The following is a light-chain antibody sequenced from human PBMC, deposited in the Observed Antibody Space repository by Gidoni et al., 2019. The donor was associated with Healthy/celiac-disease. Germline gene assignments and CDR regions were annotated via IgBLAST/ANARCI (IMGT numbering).Light chain of an antibody. J-gene: IGKJ1*01. CDR3: QQSYSTPQA. CDR1: QSVLYSSNNKNY. CDR2: WAS. V-gene: IGKV4-1*01. Sequence: EIVMTQSPDSLAVSLGERATINCKSSQSVLYSSNNKNYLAWYQQKPGQPPKLLLYWASTRESVFPDRFLCSGSFTDFTLTISRLQAADVAVYYCQQSYSTPQAFGQGTKVEIK.